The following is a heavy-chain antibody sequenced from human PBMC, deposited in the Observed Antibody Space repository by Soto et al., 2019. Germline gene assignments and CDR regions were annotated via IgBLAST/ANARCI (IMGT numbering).Heavy chain of an antibody. CDR3: ARILGRGWFDP. CDR2: IDWDDDK. Sequence: SGPPLVNPTQTLTLPCTFSGLSLSTSGMCVSWIRQPPGKALEWLALIDWDDDKYYNTSLKTRLTISKDTSKNQVVLTMTNMDPVDTATYYCARILGRGWFDPWGQGTLVTVSS. J-gene: IGHJ5*02. D-gene: IGHD1-1*01. V-gene: IGHV2-70*01. CDR1: GLSLSTSGMC.